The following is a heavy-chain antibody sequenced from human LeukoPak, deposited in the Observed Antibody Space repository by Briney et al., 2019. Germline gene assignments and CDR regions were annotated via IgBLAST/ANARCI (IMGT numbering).Heavy chain of an antibody. CDR1: GFTGSNNY. V-gene: IGHV3-53*01. J-gene: IGHJ4*02. CDR2: IHSSGAT. Sequence: GGSLRLSCAASGFTGSNNYVSWVRQAPGMGLEWVSAIHSSGATCYADSVKGRFTISRDNAKNSLYLQMNSLRAEDTAVYYCARGSEWELLSCDYWGQGTLVTVSS. CDR3: ARGSEWELLSCDY. D-gene: IGHD1-26*01.